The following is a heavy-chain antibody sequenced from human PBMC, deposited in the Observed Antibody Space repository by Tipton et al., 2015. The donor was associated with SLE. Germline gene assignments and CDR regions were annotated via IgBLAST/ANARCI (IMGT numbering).Heavy chain of an antibody. V-gene: IGHV4-38-2*01. CDR3: ARGTEEVDY. D-gene: IGHD7-27*01. Sequence: TLSLTCAVSGYSLCSGYYWGGFRQPPGKGREGLGSILHSGGTYSNPSLKSRGPISVHTSKNQFSRKLSSGTAADTAVYYCARGTEEVDYWGQGTLVTVSS. CDR1: GYSLCSGYY. J-gene: IGHJ4*02. CDR2: ILHSGGT.